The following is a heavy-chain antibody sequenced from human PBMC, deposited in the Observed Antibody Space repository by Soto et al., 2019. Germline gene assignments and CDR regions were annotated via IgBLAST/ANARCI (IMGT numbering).Heavy chain of an antibody. CDR2: IYDSGIT. D-gene: IGHD3-10*01. V-gene: IGHV4-31*03. Sequence: QVQLQESGPGLVKPSQTLSLTCTVSGGSISSGGYYWSWIRQHPGKGLEWIGYIYDSGITYYIPPRKSRLSMSVDPSKNQFARKLSSVTASDTAVYYCASDWSITLGTFRHGGQGTLVNLS. CDR3: ASDWSITLGTFRH. J-gene: IGHJ1*01. CDR1: GGSISSGGYY.